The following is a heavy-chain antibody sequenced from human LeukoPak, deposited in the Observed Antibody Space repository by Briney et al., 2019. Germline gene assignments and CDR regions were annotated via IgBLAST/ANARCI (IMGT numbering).Heavy chain of an antibody. CDR3: ARHSQNNWFDP. J-gene: IGHJ5*02. Sequence: SETLSLTCTVSGGSISSSSYYWGWIRQPPGKGLECIGSIYYTGRSYYNPSLKSRVTISVDTSKNQFSLKLTSVTAADTAVCYCARHSQNNWFDPWGQGTLVTVSS. V-gene: IGHV4-39*01. CDR2: IYYTGRS. CDR1: GGSISSSSYY.